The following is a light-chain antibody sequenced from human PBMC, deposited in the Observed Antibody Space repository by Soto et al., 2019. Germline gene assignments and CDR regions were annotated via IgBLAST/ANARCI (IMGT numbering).Light chain of an antibody. CDR3: PQLNSYPLP. CDR2: AAS. CDR1: QGISSY. J-gene: IGKJ5*01. Sequence: IQLTQSPSSLSASVGDIVTITCRASQGISSYLAWYQQKPGKAPKLLIYAASTLQSGVPSRFSGSGSGTDFTLTISSLQPEDFATYYCPQLNSYPLPFGQGTRLEIK. V-gene: IGKV1-9*01.